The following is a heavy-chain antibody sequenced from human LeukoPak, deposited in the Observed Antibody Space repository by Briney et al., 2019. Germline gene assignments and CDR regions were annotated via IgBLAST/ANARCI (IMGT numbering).Heavy chain of an antibody. CDR3: ARTGHYRFDY. V-gene: IGHV1-18*01. Sequence: ASVTVSCTDSGYSFTDYDFSWVRQGPGQGLEWLGRVSIYNDNTHYAREFQDRVTMTTVISTSTAYMELKSLTSGDTAVYFCARTGHYRFDYWGQGTLVTVSS. J-gene: IGHJ4*02. CDR1: GYSFTDYD. CDR2: VSIYNDNT. D-gene: IGHD3-9*01.